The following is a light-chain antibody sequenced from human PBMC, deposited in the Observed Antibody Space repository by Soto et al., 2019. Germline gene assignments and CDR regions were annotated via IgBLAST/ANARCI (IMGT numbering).Light chain of an antibody. CDR1: SSDVGIYKY. Sequence: QSVLTQPPSASGSPGQSVTISCTGTSSDVGIYKYVSWYQHHPGKAPKLILYEVSKRPSGVPDRFSGSKSGNTASLTVSGLQAEDEADYYCSSYANNNNFRFVLGNRTKVTVL. J-gene: IGLJ1*01. V-gene: IGLV2-8*01. CDR3: SSYANNNNFRFV. CDR2: EVS.